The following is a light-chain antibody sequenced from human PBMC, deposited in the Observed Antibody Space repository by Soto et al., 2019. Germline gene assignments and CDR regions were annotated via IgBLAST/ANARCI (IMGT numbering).Light chain of an antibody. J-gene: IGKJ4*01. CDR2: EVS. CDR3: QQYDNWPLT. Sequence: AIQMTQSPSSLSASVGDRVAISCRSSQGIRSELGWYQQKPGKAPKLLIYEVSRLQSGVPSRFSGSGSGTDFTLTITSLQPEDFAVYYCQQYDNWPLTFGGGTKVEIK. CDR1: QGIRSE. V-gene: IGKV1-6*01.